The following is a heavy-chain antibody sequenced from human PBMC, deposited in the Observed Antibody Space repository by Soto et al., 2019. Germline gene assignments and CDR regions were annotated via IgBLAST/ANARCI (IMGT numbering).Heavy chain of an antibody. CDR2: TNDTLGTG. CDR3: ARRDSHGYFRYFDN. CDR1: GGTFSSYP. V-gene: IGHV1-69*06. D-gene: IGHD4-17*01. J-gene: IGHJ4*02. Sequence: QVQLVQSGAEVKRPGSSVKVSCKASGGTFSSYPISWVRQAPGQGLEWMGGTNDTLGTGNYAQRFRGRLTITTDISTTTAYMELSSLKSEDTAVYYCARRDSHGYFRYFDNWGQGTLVTVSS.